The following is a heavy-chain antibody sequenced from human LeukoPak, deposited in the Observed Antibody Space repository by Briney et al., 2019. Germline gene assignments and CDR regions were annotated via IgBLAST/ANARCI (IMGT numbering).Heavy chain of an antibody. V-gene: IGHV3-48*04. D-gene: IGHD3-10*01. J-gene: IGHJ3*01. Sequence: GGSLRLSCAASGFTFSSYSMNWVRQAPGKGLEWVSYISSIGGTIYYADSVKGRFTISRDNAKNSLYLQMNSLRAEDTAVYYCARVSSDSDDAFDLWGQGTMVTVSS. CDR3: ARVSSDSDDAFDL. CDR1: GFTFSSYS. CDR2: ISSIGGTI.